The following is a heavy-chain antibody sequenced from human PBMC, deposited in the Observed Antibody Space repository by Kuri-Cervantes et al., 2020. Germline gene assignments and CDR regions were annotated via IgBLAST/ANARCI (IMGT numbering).Heavy chain of an antibody. CDR1: GFTLSSYW. Sequence: GESLKISCEASGFTLSSYWMSWVRQAPGKGLEWVANIKQDGSEKYYVDSVKGRFTISRDNAKNSLYLQMNSLRAEDTAVYYCARDQDSSGYYYPPYFDYWGQGTLVTVSS. V-gene: IGHV3-7*01. CDR2: IKQDGSEK. D-gene: IGHD3-22*01. CDR3: ARDQDSSGYYYPPYFDY. J-gene: IGHJ4*02.